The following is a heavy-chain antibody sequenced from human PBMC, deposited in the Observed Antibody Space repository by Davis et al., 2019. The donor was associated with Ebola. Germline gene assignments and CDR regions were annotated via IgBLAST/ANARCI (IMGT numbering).Heavy chain of an antibody. CDR1: GFTFSSYA. CDR3: ARLGGDTDYFHNYMDV. CDR2: VPNDGSDE. Sequence: GGSLRLSCAASGFTFSSYAMHWVRQAPGKGLEWVAYVPNDGSDEDYADSVKGRFTISRDNSNNTLYLQMNGLRAEDTAVYYCARLGGDTDYFHNYMDVWGKGTTVTVSS. V-gene: IGHV3-30*04. D-gene: IGHD1-26*01. J-gene: IGHJ6*03.